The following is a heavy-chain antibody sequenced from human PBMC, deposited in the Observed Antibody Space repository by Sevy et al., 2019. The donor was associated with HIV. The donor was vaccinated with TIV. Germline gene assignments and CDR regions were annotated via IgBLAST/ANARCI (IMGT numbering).Heavy chain of an antibody. V-gene: IGHV3-15*01. Sequence: GGSLRLSCAASGFNFRNVWMSWVRQAPGKGLEWIGLIKSNTDGGTTEDGAPVKGGITISRDDSKNTLFLQVNSLKAEDTALYYCATINTVGSLAYWGRGTLVTVSS. J-gene: IGHJ4*02. D-gene: IGHD2-15*01. CDR2: IKSNTDGGTT. CDR1: GFNFRNVW. CDR3: ATINTVGSLAY.